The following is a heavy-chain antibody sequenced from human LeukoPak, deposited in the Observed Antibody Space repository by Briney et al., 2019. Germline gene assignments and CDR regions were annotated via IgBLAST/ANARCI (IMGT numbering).Heavy chain of an antibody. J-gene: IGHJ4*02. CDR1: GGSISSSNW. V-gene: IGHV4-4*02. Sequence: SGTLSLTCAVSGGSISSSNWWSWVRQPPVKGLEWIGEIYHSGSTNYNPSLKSRVTISVDKSKNQFSLKLSSVTAADTAVYYCASRYSGSYRFDYWGQGTLVTVSS. CDR2: IYHSGST. D-gene: IGHD1-26*01. CDR3: ASRYSGSYRFDY.